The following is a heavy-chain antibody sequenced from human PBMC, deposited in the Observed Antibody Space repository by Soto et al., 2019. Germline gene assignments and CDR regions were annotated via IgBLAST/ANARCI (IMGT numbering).Heavy chain of an antibody. D-gene: IGHD6-13*01. CDR3: ASGAAAGKGAFDI. CDR1: GGSISSGGYY. CDR2: IYYSGST. V-gene: IGHV4-31*02. Sequence: SETLSLTCTVSGGSISSGGYYWSWIRQHPGKGLEWIGYIYYSGSTYYNPSLKSRVTISVDASKNQFSLKLSSVTAADTAVYYCASGAAAGKGAFDIWGQGTMVTVSS. J-gene: IGHJ3*02.